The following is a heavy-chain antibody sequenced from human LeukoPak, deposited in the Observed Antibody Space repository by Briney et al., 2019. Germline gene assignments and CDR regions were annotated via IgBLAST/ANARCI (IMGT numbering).Heavy chain of an antibody. Sequence: GRSLRLSCAASGFTFSSYAMHWVRQAPGKGPEWVAVISYDGSNKYYADSVKGRFTISRDNSKNTLYLQMNSLRAEDTAVYYCARAGSGSYRFDYWGQGTLVTVSS. CDR1: GFTFSSYA. D-gene: IGHD1-26*01. CDR2: ISYDGSNK. V-gene: IGHV3-30*04. CDR3: ARAGSGSYRFDY. J-gene: IGHJ4*02.